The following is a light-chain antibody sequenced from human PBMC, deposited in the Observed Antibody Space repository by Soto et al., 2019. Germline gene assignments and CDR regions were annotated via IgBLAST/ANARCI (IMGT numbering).Light chain of an antibody. J-gene: IGKJ2*01. CDR2: SAS. Sequence: EIVLTQSPGTLSLSPGEGATLSCRASQSVSSDYLAWYQQKPGQAPRLLIYSASSRATGIPDRFSGSGSGTDLTLTISRLEPEDFAVYYCQQYGNSPYTFGQGTKLEIK. CDR1: QSVSSDY. CDR3: QQYGNSPYT. V-gene: IGKV3-20*01.